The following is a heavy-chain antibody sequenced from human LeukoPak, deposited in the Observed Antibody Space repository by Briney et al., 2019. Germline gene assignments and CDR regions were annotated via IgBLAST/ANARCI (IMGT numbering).Heavy chain of an antibody. CDR3: ANLTTVVTPRAFDI. CDR1: GYIFTSYW. D-gene: IGHD4-23*01. V-gene: IGHV5-51*01. Sequence: GESLKISCQGSGYIFTSYWIAWVRQMPGKGLEWMGIIFPGDSDTRYSPSFQGHVTISADKSINTAYLQWSSLTASDTAMYYCANLTTVVTPRAFDIWGLGTLVTVSS. CDR2: IFPGDSDT. J-gene: IGHJ3*02.